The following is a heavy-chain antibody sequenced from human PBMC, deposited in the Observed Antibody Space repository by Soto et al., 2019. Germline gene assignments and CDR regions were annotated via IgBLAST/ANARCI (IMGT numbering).Heavy chain of an antibody. J-gene: IGHJ4*02. CDR3: ARNLGSGSYYY. Sequence: GRTLRLSSAASGLTFSIYSMRWVGQAPGKGLEWVSAISGSGGSTYYADSVKGRFTISRDNSKNTLYLQMNSLRAEDTAVYYCARNLGSGSYYYWGQGTLVTVSS. CDR2: ISGSGGST. V-gene: IGHV3-23*01. D-gene: IGHD1-26*01. CDR1: GLTFSIYS.